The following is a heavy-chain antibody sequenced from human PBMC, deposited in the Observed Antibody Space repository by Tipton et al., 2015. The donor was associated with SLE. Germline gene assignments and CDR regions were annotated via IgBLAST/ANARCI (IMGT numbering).Heavy chain of an antibody. CDR1: GGSISSGDYY. V-gene: IGHV4-31*03. D-gene: IGHD3-22*01. J-gene: IGHJ4*02. CDR3: ASSSGYFDY. Sequence: TLSLTCTVSGGSISSGDYYWTWIRQHPGKGLEWIGYIHNSGDTYYNPSLQSRLTISLDTSRNLFSLKLSSVTAADTAVYYCASSSGYFDYWGQGTLVTVSS. CDR2: IHNSGDT.